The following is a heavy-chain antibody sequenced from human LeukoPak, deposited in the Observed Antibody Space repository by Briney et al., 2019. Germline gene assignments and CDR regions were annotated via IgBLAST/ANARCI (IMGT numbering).Heavy chain of an antibody. Sequence: GGSLRLSCAASGFIFSNYWMHWVRQHPGKEPVWVARVTGEGSSIYADSVKGRFTTSRDNVKNRVSLQMNSLRVEDTGVYYCVRESSGYASWGQGTLVTVSS. CDR1: GFIFSNYW. CDR3: VRESSGYAS. V-gene: IGHV3-74*01. D-gene: IGHD3-22*01. CDR2: VTGEGSS. J-gene: IGHJ5*02.